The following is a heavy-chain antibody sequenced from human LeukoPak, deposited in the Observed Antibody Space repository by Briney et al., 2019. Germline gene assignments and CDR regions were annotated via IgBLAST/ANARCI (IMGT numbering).Heavy chain of an antibody. V-gene: IGHV1-69*05. CDR3: ARGPLGRGWYYFDY. J-gene: IGHJ4*02. CDR2: IIPIFCTA. D-gene: IGHD6-19*01. Sequence: SVKVSCKASGGTFSSYAISWVRQAPGQGLEWMGGIIPIFCTANYAQKFQGRVTITTDESTSTAYMELSSLRSEDTAVYYCARGPLGRGWYYFDYWGQGTLVTVSS. CDR1: GGTFSSYA.